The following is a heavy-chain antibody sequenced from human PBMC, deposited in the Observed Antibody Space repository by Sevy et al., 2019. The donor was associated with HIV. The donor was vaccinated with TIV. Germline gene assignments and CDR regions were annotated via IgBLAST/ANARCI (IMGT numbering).Heavy chain of an antibody. V-gene: IGHV1-2*02. CDR1: GYTFTDYY. Sequence: ASVKVSCKASGYTFTDYYIHWVRQAPGQGLEWVGWMNPSSGATLYAQKFKARVTMTRDTSMTTAYMDLTNLESDDTAVYFCARAIKGTYCSHSNCRHFDSWGHGTLVTVSS. J-gene: IGHJ4*01. D-gene: IGHD2-15*01. CDR2: MNPSSGAT. CDR3: ARAIKGTYCSHSNCRHFDS.